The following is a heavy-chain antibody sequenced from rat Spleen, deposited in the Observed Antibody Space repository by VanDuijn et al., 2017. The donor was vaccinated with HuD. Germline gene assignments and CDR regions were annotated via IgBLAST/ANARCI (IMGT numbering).Heavy chain of an antibody. D-gene: IGHD1-2*01. CDR1: GFIFSDFG. CDR3: ARHDTIAAILDY. CDR2: ITPSGLTT. Sequence: EVQLVESGGGLVQPGRSLKLSCTASGFIFSDFGMHWIRQAPTKGLEWVAAITPSGLTTHYRDSMKGRFTISRENAKSTLYLQMDSLRSEDTATYYCARHDTIAAILDYWGQGVMVTVSS. J-gene: IGHJ2*01. V-gene: IGHV5-19*01.